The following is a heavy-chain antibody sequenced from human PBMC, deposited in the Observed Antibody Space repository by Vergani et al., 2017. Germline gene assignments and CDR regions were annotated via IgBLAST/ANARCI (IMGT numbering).Heavy chain of an antibody. CDR3: AKAYSSGWYYFDY. V-gene: IGHV3-30*18. Sequence: QVQLVESGGGVVQPGRSLRLSCAASGFTFSNHGMHWVRQAPGKGLEWVAAISYDGTNKYYADSVKGRFTISRDTSKNTLYLQVNSLRAEDTAVYYCAKAYSSGWYYFDYWGQGTLVTVSS. J-gene: IGHJ4*02. D-gene: IGHD6-19*01. CDR2: ISYDGTNK. CDR1: GFTFSNHG.